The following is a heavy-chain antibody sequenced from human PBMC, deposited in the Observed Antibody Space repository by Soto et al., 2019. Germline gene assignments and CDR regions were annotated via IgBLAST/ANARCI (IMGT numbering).Heavy chain of an antibody. CDR2: INAGNGNT. CDR3: AREVAGTGAFDI. Sequence: ASVKVSCKASGYTFTSYAMHWVRQAPGQRLEWMGWINAGNGNTKCSQKFQGRVTITRDTSASTAYMELRSLRSDDTAVYYCAREVAGTGAFDIWGQGTMVTVSS. V-gene: IGHV1-3*01. CDR1: GYTFTSYA. J-gene: IGHJ3*02. D-gene: IGHD6-19*01.